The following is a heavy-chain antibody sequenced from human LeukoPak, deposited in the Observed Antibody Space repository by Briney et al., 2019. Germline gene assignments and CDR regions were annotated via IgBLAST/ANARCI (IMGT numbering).Heavy chain of an antibody. J-gene: IGHJ4*02. D-gene: IGHD2-21*02. V-gene: IGHV3-48*01. Sequence: GRTLRLSCAASGFTFNSYTINSGLHAPGKGLEWISYISRTGTTIYYADSVKGRFTISRDNAKNPLYLQMNSLRSEDTGLYFCARDLGSGDHGLLVWGQGTRVTVSS. CDR1: GFTFNSYT. CDR2: ISRTGTTI. CDR3: ARDLGSGDHGLLV.